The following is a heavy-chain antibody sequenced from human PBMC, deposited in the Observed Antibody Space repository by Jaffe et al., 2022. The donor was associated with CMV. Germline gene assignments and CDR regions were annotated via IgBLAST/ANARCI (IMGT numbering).Heavy chain of an antibody. Sequence: QVQLQQWGAGLLKPSETLSLTCAVYGGSFSGYYWSWIRQPPGKGLEWIGEINHSGSTNYNPSLKSRVTISVDTSKNQFSLKLSSVTAADTAVYYCARPDYYGSGHDYWGQGTLVTVSS. J-gene: IGHJ4*02. CDR1: GGSFSGYY. CDR3: ARPDYYGSGHDY. D-gene: IGHD3-10*01. CDR2: INHSGST. V-gene: IGHV4-34*01.